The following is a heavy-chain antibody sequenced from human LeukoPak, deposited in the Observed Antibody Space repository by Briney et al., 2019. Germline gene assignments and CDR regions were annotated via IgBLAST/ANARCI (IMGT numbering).Heavy chain of an antibody. Sequence: GGSLRLSCVASEITFESYGMHWVRQAPGKGLEWVAVIWFDGGSKYYADSVKGRFTISRDNSKNTLYLEMNSLRAEDTAVYYCARDGYGGNTYYYYYMDVWAKGTTVTVSS. V-gene: IGHV3-33*01. J-gene: IGHJ6*03. CDR2: IWFDGGSK. CDR1: EITFESYG. CDR3: ARDGYGGNTYYYYYMDV. D-gene: IGHD4-23*01.